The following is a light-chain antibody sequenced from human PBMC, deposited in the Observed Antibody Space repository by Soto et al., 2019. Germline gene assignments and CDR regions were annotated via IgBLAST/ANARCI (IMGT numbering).Light chain of an antibody. CDR2: EVS. J-gene: IGLJ1*01. V-gene: IGLV2-14*01. CDR3: SSYTSGRTEV. Sequence: QSALTQPSSVSGSPGQSSTLSCTGRSSDVGGYNYVSWYQQHPGKAPKPLIYEVSRRPSGVSTRFSGSKSGNTASLTISGREAEDEADYYCSSYTSGRTEVFGAGTKLTVL. CDR1: SSDVGGYNY.